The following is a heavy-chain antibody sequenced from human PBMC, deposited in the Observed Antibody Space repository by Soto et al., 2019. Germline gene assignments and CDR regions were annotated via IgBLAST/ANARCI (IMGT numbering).Heavy chain of an antibody. CDR3: ARVPSP. CDR2: IYHSGST. J-gene: IGHJ5*02. CDR1: GGSIGSGGYS. V-gene: IGHV4-30-2*01. Sequence: SETLSLTCAVSGGSIGSGGYSWSWIRQPPGKGLEWIGYIYHSGSTYYNPSLKSRVTISVDRSKNQFSLKLGSVTAADTAVYYCARVPSPWGQGTLVTVSS.